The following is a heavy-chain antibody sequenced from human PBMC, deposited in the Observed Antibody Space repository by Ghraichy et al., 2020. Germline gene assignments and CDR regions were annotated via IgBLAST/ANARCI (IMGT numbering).Heavy chain of an antibody. CDR2: ISGSGGST. Sequence: GGSLRLSCAASGFTFSSYAMSWVRQAPGKGLEWVSAISGSGGSTYYADSVKGRFTISRDNSKNTLYLQMNSLRAEDTAVYYCAKDLGYSSSSEIRFDYWGQGTLVTVSS. D-gene: IGHD6-6*01. V-gene: IGHV3-23*01. CDR1: GFTFSSYA. J-gene: IGHJ4*02. CDR3: AKDLGYSSSSEIRFDY.